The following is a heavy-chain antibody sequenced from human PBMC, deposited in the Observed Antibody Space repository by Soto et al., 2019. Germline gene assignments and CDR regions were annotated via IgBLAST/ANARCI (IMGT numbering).Heavy chain of an antibody. Sequence: PGGSLRLSCAASGFTFSSYSMNWVRQAPGKGLEWVSSISSSSSDIYYADSVKGRFTISRDNAKNSLYLQMNSLRAEDTAVYYCARVIDFWSGSPPYHYMDVWGKGTTVTVSS. J-gene: IGHJ6*03. V-gene: IGHV3-21*01. CDR1: GFTFSSYS. D-gene: IGHD3-3*01. CDR3: ARVIDFWSGSPPYHYMDV. CDR2: ISSSSSDI.